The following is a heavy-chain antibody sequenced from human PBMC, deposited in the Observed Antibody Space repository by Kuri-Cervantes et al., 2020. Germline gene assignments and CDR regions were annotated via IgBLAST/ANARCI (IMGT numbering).Heavy chain of an antibody. CDR1: GFTFSSHK. V-gene: IGHV3-30*07. D-gene: IGHD6-19*01. J-gene: IGHJ4*02. CDR2: MSNDGGNN. Sequence: GESLKISCVVSGFTFSSHKMHWVRQAPGKGLEWVAVMSNDGGNNYYVNSVKGRFTISRDNSKNTLYLQMNSLRAEDTAVYYCAGAVAGTCWGQGTLVTVSS. CDR3: AGAVAGTC.